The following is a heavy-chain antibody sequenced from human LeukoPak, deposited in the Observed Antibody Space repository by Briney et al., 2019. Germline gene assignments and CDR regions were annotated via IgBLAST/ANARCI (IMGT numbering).Heavy chain of an antibody. CDR3: ATVDSSGYFYLDY. CDR2: INTNTGNP. CDR1: GYTFTSYA. V-gene: IGHV7-4-1*02. J-gene: IGHJ4*02. Sequence: GASVKVSCKASGYTFTSYAMNWVRQAPGQGLEYMGWINTNTGNPTYAQGFTGRFVFSLDTSVSTAYLQISSLKAEDTAVYYCATVDSSGYFYLDYWGQGTLVTVSS. D-gene: IGHD3-22*01.